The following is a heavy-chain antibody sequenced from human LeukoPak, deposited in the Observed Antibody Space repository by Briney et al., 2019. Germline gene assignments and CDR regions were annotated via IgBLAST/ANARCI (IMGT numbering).Heavy chain of an antibody. J-gene: IGHJ4*02. V-gene: IGHV4-4*07. CDR2: IYTSGST. Sequence: SETLPLTCTVSGVSISRYYWSWIRQPAGKGLEWTGRIYTSGSTNYSPSFKSRVTMSEDTSKNQLSLRLSSVTAADTAVYYCARDVIYDSSDYLDFWGQGILVTVSS. CDR1: GVSISRYY. D-gene: IGHD3-22*01. CDR3: ARDVIYDSSDYLDF.